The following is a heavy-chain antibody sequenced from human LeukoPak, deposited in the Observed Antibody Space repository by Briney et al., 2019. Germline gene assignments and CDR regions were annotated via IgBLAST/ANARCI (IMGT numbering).Heavy chain of an antibody. J-gene: IGHJ4*02. CDR3: ASKGDYYDSSGYFDY. V-gene: IGHV3-48*03. Sequence: GGSLRLSCAASGFTFSSYEMNWVRQAPGKGLEWVSYISSSGSTIYYADSVKGRFTISRDNAKNSLYLQMNSLRAEDTAVYYCASKGDYYDSSGYFDYWGQGTLVTVSS. CDR1: GFTFSSYE. CDR2: ISSSGSTI. D-gene: IGHD3-22*01.